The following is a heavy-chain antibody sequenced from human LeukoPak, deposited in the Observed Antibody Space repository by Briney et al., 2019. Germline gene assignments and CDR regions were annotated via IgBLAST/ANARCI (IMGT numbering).Heavy chain of an antibody. CDR1: GFTFSSYG. CDR2: IKQDGSEK. V-gene: IGHV3-7*03. D-gene: IGHD3-10*01. Sequence: PGGSLRLSCAASGFTFSSYGMSWVRQAPGKGLEWVANIKQDGSEKYYVDYVKGRFTISRDNAKNSLYLQMNSLRAEDTAVYYCARVVPPTDYGSGSYFWDPYYFDYWGQGTLVTVSS. J-gene: IGHJ4*02. CDR3: ARVVPPTDYGSGSYFWDPYYFDY.